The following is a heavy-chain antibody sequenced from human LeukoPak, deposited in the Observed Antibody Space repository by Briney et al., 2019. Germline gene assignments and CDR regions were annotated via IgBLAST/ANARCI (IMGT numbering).Heavy chain of an antibody. V-gene: IGHV1-8*01. Sequence: RASVKVSCKASGYTFTSYDINWVRQATGQGLEWMGWMNPNSGNTGYAQKFQGRVTMTRNTSISTAYMELSSLRSEDTAAYYCARGPIGYVGNFDYWGQGTLVTVSS. D-gene: IGHD5-18*01. CDR1: GYTFTSYD. CDR2: MNPNSGNT. CDR3: ARGPIGYVGNFDY. J-gene: IGHJ4*02.